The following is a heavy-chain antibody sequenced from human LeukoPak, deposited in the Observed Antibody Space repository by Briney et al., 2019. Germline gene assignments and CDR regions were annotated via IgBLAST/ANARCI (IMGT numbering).Heavy chain of an antibody. V-gene: IGHV3-7*01. J-gene: IGHJ4*02. D-gene: IGHD3-10*01. CDR3: AKDNQFKLLWFGESSAVFDY. Sequence: GGSLRLSCPASGFTLSSYWMSWVRPPPGKGLEWVANINQDESEKYYMDSVKGRFTISRDNAKNELYLQMNSLRAEDTAAYYCAKDNQFKLLWFGESSAVFDYWGQGTLVTVSS. CDR1: GFTLSSYW. CDR2: INQDESEK.